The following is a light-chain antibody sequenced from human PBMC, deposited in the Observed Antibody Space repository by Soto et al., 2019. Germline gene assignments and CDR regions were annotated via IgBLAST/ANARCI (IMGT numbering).Light chain of an antibody. Sequence: EIVLSQSPGTLSLSPGEGATLSCRASQSVSSNFLAWYQRKPGQAPRLLMYSASSRTTGIPDRFSGSGSGTDFTLTISRLEPEDFAVYYCQRDGSSPLMFAGGTKVEIK. CDR3: QRDGSSPLM. CDR1: QSVSSNF. V-gene: IGKV3-20*01. CDR2: SAS. J-gene: IGKJ4*02.